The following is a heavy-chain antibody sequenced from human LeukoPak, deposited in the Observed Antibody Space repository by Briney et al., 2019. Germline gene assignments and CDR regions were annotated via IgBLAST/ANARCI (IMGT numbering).Heavy chain of an antibody. J-gene: IGHJ4*02. V-gene: IGHV3-30*02. CDR3: ATVRVPPGTTPDY. D-gene: IGHD1-1*01. CDR1: GFTLSSYA. Sequence: GGSLRLSCAAAGFTLSSYAMHWDRQAPGKEMKWVAFIRYDGGNKYYGDSVKGRFTISRDNSKNTLYLQMNSLRPEDTAVFYCATVRVPPGTTPDYWGQGTLVTVSS. CDR2: IRYDGGNK.